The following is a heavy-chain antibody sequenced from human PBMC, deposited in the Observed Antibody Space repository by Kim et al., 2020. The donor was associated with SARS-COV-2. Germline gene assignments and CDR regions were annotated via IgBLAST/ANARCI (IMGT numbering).Heavy chain of an antibody. Sequence: SETLSLTCTVSGGSISSSSYYWGWIRQPPGKGLEWIGSIYYSGSTYYNPSLKSRVTISVDTSKNQFSLKLSSVTAADTAVYYCARMWSSSYYDSSGYLNWLDPWGQGTLVTVSS. CDR2: IYYSGST. CDR1: GGSISSSSYY. J-gene: IGHJ5*02. CDR3: ARMWSSSYYDSSGYLNWLDP. D-gene: IGHD3-22*01. V-gene: IGHV4-39*01.